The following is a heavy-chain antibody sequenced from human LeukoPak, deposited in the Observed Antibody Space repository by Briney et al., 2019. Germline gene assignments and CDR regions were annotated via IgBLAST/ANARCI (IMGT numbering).Heavy chain of an antibody. D-gene: IGHD3-22*01. V-gene: IGHV3-15*01. CDR3: TTEYGYDSSGYYPLYFDY. CDR1: GFTFSNAW. CDR2: IKSKTDGGTT. J-gene: IGHJ4*02. Sequence: GGSLRLSCAASGFTFSNAWMCWVRQAPGKGLEWVGRIKSKTDGGTTDYAAPVKGRFTISRDDSKNTLYLQMNSLKTEDTAVYYCTTEYGYDSSGYYPLYFDYWGQGTLVTVSS.